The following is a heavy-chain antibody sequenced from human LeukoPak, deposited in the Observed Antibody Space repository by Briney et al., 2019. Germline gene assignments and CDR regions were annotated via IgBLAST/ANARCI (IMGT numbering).Heavy chain of an antibody. CDR1: GFTFSSYW. D-gene: IGHD6-19*01. Sequence: GGSLRLSCAASGFTFSSYWMSWVRQAPGKGLEWVANIKQDGSDKYYVDSVKGRFTISRDNAKYSLSLQMNSLRAEDTAVYYCARASAVAGTRDYWGQGTLVTVSS. J-gene: IGHJ4*02. V-gene: IGHV3-7*01. CDR3: ARASAVAGTRDY. CDR2: IKQDGSDK.